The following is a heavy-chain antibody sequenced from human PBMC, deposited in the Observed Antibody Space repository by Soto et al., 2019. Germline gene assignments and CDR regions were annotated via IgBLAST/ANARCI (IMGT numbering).Heavy chain of an antibody. CDR3: ARERTRGFDP. CDR1: GYTFTSYD. V-gene: IGHV1-8*01. CDR2: MNPNSGNT. J-gene: IGHJ5*02. Sequence: ASVKVSCKASGYTFTSYDINWVRQATGQGLEWMGWMNPNSGNTAYAQKFLGRVTMTRNTSISTAYMELSSLRSEDTAVYYCARERTRGFDPWGQGTLVTVSS.